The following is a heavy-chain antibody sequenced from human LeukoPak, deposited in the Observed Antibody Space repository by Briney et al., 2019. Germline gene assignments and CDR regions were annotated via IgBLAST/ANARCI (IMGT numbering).Heavy chain of an antibody. Sequence: GGSLRLSCAASEFTFSTYAMSWVRQAPGEGLEWVSAISSSGGTIYYADSVKGRFTISRDNSKNTLFLQMNSLRAEDTAVYYCGNRSPSKAFDIWGQGTMVTVSS. J-gene: IGHJ3*02. CDR1: EFTFSTYA. CDR3: GNRSPSKAFDI. CDR2: ISSSGGTI. V-gene: IGHV3-23*01.